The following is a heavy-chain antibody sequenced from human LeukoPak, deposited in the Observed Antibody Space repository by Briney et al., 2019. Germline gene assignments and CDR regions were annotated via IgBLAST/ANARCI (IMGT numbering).Heavy chain of an antibody. CDR2: INHSGST. J-gene: IGHJ6*03. Sequence: PSETLPLTCAVYGGSFSGYYWSWIRQPPGKGLEWIGEINHSGSTNYNPSLKSRVTISVDTPKKQFSLKLRSVTAADTAVFYCARGAQQWNYYYYYMDVWGKGTTVTVSS. D-gene: IGHD6-19*01. CDR3: ARGAQQWNYYYYYMDV. CDR1: GGSFSGYY. V-gene: IGHV4-34*01.